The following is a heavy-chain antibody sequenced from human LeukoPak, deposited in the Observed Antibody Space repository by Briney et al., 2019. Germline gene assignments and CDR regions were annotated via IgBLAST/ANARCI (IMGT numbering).Heavy chain of an antibody. J-gene: IGHJ3*02. Sequence: GGSLRLSCAASGFTFTNYWMTWVRQAPGKGLEWVANTNQDGSEKYYVDSVKGRFTISRDNAKNSLSLQMNSLRVDDTAVYYCARDSSTTVTGAFDIWGQGTMVTVSS. CDR1: GFTFTNYW. CDR2: TNQDGSEK. CDR3: ARDSSTTVTGAFDI. V-gene: IGHV3-7*01. D-gene: IGHD4-17*01.